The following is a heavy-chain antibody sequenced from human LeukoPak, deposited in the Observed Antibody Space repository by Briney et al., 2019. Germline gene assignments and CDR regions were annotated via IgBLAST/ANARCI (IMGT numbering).Heavy chain of an antibody. CDR1: GYTFTGYY. CDR3: ARANAFMSSVFDY. D-gene: IGHD3-16*01. CDR2: INPNSGGT. V-gene: IGHV1-2*04. J-gene: IGHJ4*02. Sequence: ASVKVSCTASGYTFTGYYMHWVRQAPGQGLEWMGWINPNSGGTNYAQKFQGWVTMTRDTSISTAYMELSRLRSDDTAVYYCARANAFMSSVFDYWGQGTLVTVSS.